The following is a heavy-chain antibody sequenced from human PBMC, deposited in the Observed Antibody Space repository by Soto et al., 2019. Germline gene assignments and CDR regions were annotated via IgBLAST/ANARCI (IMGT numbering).Heavy chain of an antibody. CDR2: IYYRGST. CDR3: ARGEGGSEPITYFDK. J-gene: IGHJ4*02. Sequence: SETLSLTCTVSGGSISSAGYYWSWIRQHPGKGLEWIGYIYYRGSTNYNPYLKSRVTMSVDTSRNQFSLRLSSVTAADTAMYYCARGEGGSEPITYFDKWGQGVLVT. D-gene: IGHD1-26*01. V-gene: IGHV4-31*03. CDR1: GGSISSAGYY.